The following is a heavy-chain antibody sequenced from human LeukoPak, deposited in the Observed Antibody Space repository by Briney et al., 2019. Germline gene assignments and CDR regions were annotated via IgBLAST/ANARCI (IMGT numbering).Heavy chain of an antibody. CDR2: INAGNGNT. CDR3: ALIPYCTTATCYYFDY. V-gene: IGHV1-3*01. D-gene: IGHD2-2*01. CDR1: GYTFTSYA. J-gene: IGHJ4*02. Sequence: ASVEVSCKASGYTFTSYAMHWARQAPGQRLEWMGWINAGNGNTKYSQKFQGRVTITRDTSASTAYMELSSLRSEDTAVYYCALIPYCTTATCYYFDYWGQGTLVTVSS.